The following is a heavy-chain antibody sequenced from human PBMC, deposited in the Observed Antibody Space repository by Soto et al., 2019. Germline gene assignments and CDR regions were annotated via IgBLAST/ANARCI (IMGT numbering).Heavy chain of an antibody. CDR2: LSYDGSNK. CDR1: GFTLSGHG. Sequence: GGSLRLSCATSGFTLSGHGMHWVRQAPGKGLEWVSVLSYDGSNKNYADSVKGRFTISRDNSRNTVYLQMNSLRAEDTAVYYCAKDGGSAYYTAFFDNWGQGTRVTVS. CDR3: AKDGGSAYYTAFFDN. J-gene: IGHJ4*02. D-gene: IGHD3-22*01. V-gene: IGHV3-30*18.